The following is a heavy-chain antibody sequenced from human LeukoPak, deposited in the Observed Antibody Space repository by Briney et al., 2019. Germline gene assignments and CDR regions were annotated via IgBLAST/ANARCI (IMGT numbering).Heavy chain of an antibody. CDR3: ARHVEQWLTPFDY. Sequence: SETLSLTCSVSGGSISTYYWSWIRQPPGKGLEWIGYIYYSGSTNYNPSLKSRVTISVDTSNNQFSLKLSSVTDADTAVYYCARHVEQWLTPFDYWGQGTLVTVSS. J-gene: IGHJ4*02. CDR1: GGSISTYY. V-gene: IGHV4-59*08. CDR2: IYYSGST. D-gene: IGHD6-19*01.